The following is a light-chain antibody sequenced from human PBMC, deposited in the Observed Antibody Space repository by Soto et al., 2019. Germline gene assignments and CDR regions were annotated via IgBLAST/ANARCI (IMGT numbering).Light chain of an antibody. Sequence: QSALTQPSSVSASPGQSISISCTGTSDDIGAYDYVSWYQQHPGKAPKLILYAVSNRPSGVSTRFSSSKSGNTASLTISGVQADDEADYYCSSYRSSDTLEVFGTGTKLTVL. V-gene: IGLV2-14*01. J-gene: IGLJ1*01. CDR1: SDDIGAYDY. CDR2: AVS. CDR3: SSYRSSDTLEV.